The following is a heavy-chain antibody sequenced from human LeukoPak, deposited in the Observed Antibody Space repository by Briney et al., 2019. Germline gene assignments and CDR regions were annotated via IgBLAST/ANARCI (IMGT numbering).Heavy chain of an antibody. CDR2: MNPNSGNT. Sequence: ASVKVSGKASGYTYTSYDINWVRQATGQGPEWMGWMNPNSGNTGYAQKFQGRVTMTRNTSISTAYMELSSLRSEDTAVYYCARGHEYGSGSLHWGQGTLVTVSS. CDR1: GYTYTSYD. D-gene: IGHD3-10*01. J-gene: IGHJ4*02. CDR3: ARGHEYGSGSLH. V-gene: IGHV1-8*01.